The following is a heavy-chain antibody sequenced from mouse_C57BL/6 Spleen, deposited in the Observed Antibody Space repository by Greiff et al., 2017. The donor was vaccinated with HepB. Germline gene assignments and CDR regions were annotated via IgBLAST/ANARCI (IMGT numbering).Heavy chain of an antibody. J-gene: IGHJ4*01. D-gene: IGHD2-1*01. V-gene: IGHV1-5*01. CDR2: IYPGNSDT. Sequence: VQLQQSGTVLARPGASVKMSCKTSGYTFTSYWMHWVKQRPGQGLEWIGAIYPGNSDTSYNQKFKRKAKLTAVTSASTAYMELSSLTNEDSAVYYCHIYYGNYDRDYWGQGTSVTVSS. CDR3: HIYYGNYDRDY. CDR1: GYTFTSYW.